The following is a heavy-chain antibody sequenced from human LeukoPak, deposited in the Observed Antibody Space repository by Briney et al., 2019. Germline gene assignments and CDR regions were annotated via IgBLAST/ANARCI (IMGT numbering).Heavy chain of an antibody. J-gene: IGHJ6*03. D-gene: IGHD2-8*01. CDR2: INNDGNST. Sequence: GGSLRLSCAASGFTLSNYWMHWVRQAPGKGLVWVSRINNDGNSTSFADSVKGRFAISRDNAKSTLFLQMNSLRAEDTAVYYCARGGVHGYNFYYYMDVWGKGTTVTVSS. V-gene: IGHV3-74*01. CDR1: GFTLSNYW. CDR3: ARGGVHGYNFYYYMDV.